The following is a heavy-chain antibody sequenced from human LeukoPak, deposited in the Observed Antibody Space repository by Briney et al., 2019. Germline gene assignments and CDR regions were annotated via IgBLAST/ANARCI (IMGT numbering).Heavy chain of an antibody. V-gene: IGHV4-4*07. CDR3: ARDYNWNYVYYFDY. CDR2: IYTSGST. J-gene: IGHJ4*02. Sequence: SETLSLTCTVSGGSISSYYWSWIRQPAGKGLEWIGRIYTSGSTNYNPSLKSRVTISVDTSKNQFSLKLSSVTAADTAVYYCARDYNWNYVYYFDYWGQGTLVTVSS. D-gene: IGHD1-7*01. CDR1: GGSISSYY.